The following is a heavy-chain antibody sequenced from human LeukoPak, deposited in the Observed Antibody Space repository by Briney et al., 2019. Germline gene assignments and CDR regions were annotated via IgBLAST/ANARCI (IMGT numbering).Heavy chain of an antibody. CDR1: GYTFTGYY. J-gene: IGHJ6*02. CDR3: ARASDYYYYGMDV. Sequence: ASVKVSCKASGYTFTGYYMHWVRQAPGQGLEWMGWNNPNSGGTNYAQKFQGRVTMTRDTSISTAYMELSRLRSDDTAVYYCARASDYYYYGMDVWGQGTTVTVSS. V-gene: IGHV1-2*02. CDR2: NNPNSGGT.